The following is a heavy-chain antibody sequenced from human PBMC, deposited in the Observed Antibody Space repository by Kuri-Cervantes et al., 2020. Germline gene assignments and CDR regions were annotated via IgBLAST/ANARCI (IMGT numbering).Heavy chain of an antibody. CDR3: ASFKISG. V-gene: IGHV3-30-3*01. D-gene: IGHD3-16*01. CDR2: ISYDGSNK. Sequence: GGSLRLSCAASGFTFSSYAMHWVRQAPGKGLEWVAVISYDGSNKYYADSVKGRFTISRDNAKNSLYLQMNSLRAEDTAVYYCASFKISGWGQGTLVTVSS. CDR1: GFTFSSYA. J-gene: IGHJ4*02.